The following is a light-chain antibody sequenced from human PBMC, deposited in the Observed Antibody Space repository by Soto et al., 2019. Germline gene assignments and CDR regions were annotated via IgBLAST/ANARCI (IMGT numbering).Light chain of an antibody. V-gene: IGKV1-39*01. J-gene: IGKJ3*01. CDR3: QQSYSNPLT. CDR1: HNIKTY. Sequence: DIQMTQSPSSLSASVGDRVTITRRASHNIKTYLNWYQQTPGQAPKLLIYAATYLQSGVPSRFSGSGSGTDFTLTISSAQPEDFSTYFCQQSYSNPLTFGPGTTVEIK. CDR2: AAT.